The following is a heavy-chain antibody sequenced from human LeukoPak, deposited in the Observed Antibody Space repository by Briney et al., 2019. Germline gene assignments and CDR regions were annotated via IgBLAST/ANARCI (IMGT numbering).Heavy chain of an antibody. V-gene: IGHV3-23*01. CDR1: GFTFSAFG. D-gene: IGHD3-9*01. J-gene: IGHJ4*02. CDR3: ASAFQNYDILTGPFDY. CDR2: ITKSGDST. Sequence: PGGSLRLSCAASGFTFSAFGMNWVRQAPGKGLEWVSTITKSGDSTYYVDSVKGRFTISRDNSKNTLYLQMNSLRAEDTAVYYCASAFQNYDILTGPFDYWGQGTLVTVSS.